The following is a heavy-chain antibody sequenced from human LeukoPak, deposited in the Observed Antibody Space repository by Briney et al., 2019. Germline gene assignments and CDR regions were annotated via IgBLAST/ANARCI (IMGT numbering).Heavy chain of an antibody. J-gene: IGHJ3*02. CDR2: IYTSGST. CDR3: ARSKSSGWLDAFDI. CDR1: GGSISNYY. Sequence: SETLSLTCTVSGGSISNYYWSWIRQPAGKGLEWIGRIYTSGSTNYNPSLKSRVTMSVDTSKNQFSLKLSSVTAADTAVYYCARSKSSGWLDAFDIWGQGTMVTVSS. V-gene: IGHV4-4*07. D-gene: IGHD6-19*01.